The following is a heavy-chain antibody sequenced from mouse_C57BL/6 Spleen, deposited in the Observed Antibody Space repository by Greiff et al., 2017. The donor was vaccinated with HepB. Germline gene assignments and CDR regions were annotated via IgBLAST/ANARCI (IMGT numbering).Heavy chain of an antibody. D-gene: IGHD4-1*01. CDR3: ATGKAYYAMDY. V-gene: IGHV1-74*01. Sequence: QVQLKQPGAELVKPGASVKVSCKASGYTFTSYWMHWVKQRPGQGLEWIGRIHPSDSDTNYNHKFKGKATLTVDKSSSTAYMQLSSLTSEDSEVYYCATGKAYYAMDYWGQGTSVTVSS. CDR2: IHPSDSDT. CDR1: GYTFTSYW. J-gene: IGHJ4*01.